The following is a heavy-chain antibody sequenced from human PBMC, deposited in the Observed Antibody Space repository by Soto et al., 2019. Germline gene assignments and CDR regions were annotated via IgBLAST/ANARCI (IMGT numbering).Heavy chain of an antibody. Sequence: EVQLVESGGGLVKPGGSLRLSCAASGFTFSNAWMSWVRQAPGKGLEWVGRIKSKTDGGTTDYAVPVKGRFTISRDDSKNTLYLQMNSLKTEDTAVYYCTTSIAVAGTPFDYWGQGTLVTVSS. D-gene: IGHD6-19*01. CDR2: IKSKTDGGTT. J-gene: IGHJ4*02. CDR1: GFTFSNAW. CDR3: TTSIAVAGTPFDY. V-gene: IGHV3-15*01.